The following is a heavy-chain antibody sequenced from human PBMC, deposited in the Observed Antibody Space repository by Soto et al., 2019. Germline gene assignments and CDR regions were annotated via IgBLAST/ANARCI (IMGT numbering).Heavy chain of an antibody. Sequence: SETLSVTCTVSGGSISSSSYYWGWIRQPPGKGLEWIGSIYYSGSTYYNPSLKSRVTISVDTSKNQFSLKLSSVTAADTAVYYCATLSIAARPRFDYWGQGTLVTVSS. J-gene: IGHJ4*02. CDR2: IYYSGST. CDR1: GGSISSSSYY. V-gene: IGHV4-39*01. D-gene: IGHD6-6*01. CDR3: ATLSIAARPRFDY.